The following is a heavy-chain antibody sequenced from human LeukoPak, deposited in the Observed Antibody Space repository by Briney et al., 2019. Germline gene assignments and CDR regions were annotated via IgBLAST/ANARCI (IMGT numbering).Heavy chain of an antibody. D-gene: IGHD3-22*01. CDR1: GYTFTSYY. V-gene: IGHV1-2*02. Sequence: ASVKVSCKASGYTFTSYYMHWVRQAPGQGLEWMGWINPNSGGTNYAQKFQGRVTMTRDTSISTAYMELSRLGSDDTAVYYCARGTADSSGYYISVFDYWGQGTLVTVSS. J-gene: IGHJ4*02. CDR3: ARGTADSSGYYISVFDY. CDR2: INPNSGGT.